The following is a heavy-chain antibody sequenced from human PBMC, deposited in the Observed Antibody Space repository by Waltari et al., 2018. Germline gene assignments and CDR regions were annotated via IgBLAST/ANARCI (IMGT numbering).Heavy chain of an antibody. CDR3: AKDSPFGDD. J-gene: IGHJ4*02. CDR2: ISDSGSDT. D-gene: IGHD3-10*01. V-gene: IGHV3-23*01. Sequence: VQLLDSGGGLVQPGGSLRLSCAASGFTFSNFAMTWVRQAPGKGLEWVSVISDSGSDTYYAESVKGRFTVSRDNSKNTLYLQMNSLRAEDTAVYQCAKDSPFGDDWGQGTLVTVSS. CDR1: GFTFSNFA.